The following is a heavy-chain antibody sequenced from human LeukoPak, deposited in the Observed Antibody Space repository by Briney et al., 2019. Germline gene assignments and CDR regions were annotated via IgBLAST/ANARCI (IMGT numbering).Heavy chain of an antibody. V-gene: IGHV3-21*01. D-gene: IGHD6-13*01. CDR2: ISGRSTFM. CDR3: ARDRVQIAAGSPNDY. J-gene: IGHJ4*02. CDR1: GFTFSDYT. Sequence: GGSLRLSCAPSGFTFSDYTMNWVRRAPGKGLEWVSSISGRSTFMYYADSVKGRFTISRDNAKNSLYLQMNSLRAEDTAVYYCARDRVQIAAGSPNDYWGQGTLVTVSS.